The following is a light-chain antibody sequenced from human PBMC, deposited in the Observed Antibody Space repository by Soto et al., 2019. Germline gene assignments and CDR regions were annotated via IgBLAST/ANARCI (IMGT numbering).Light chain of an antibody. CDR2: AAS. CDR1: HSVSSN. V-gene: IGKV3-15*01. J-gene: IGKJ1*01. Sequence: EIVMTQSPATLSVSPGERATLSCRASHSVSSNFAWYQQKLGQAPRLLIYAASNRATGIPARFSGSGYGTEGTLTISSLQSEDSAVYYCQHFNNWPPTFGQGTKVEIK. CDR3: QHFNNWPPT.